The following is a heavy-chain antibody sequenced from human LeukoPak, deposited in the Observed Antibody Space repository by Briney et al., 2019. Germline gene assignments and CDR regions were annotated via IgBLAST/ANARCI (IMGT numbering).Heavy chain of an antibody. J-gene: IGHJ4*02. D-gene: IGHD2-2*01. CDR2: ISGSGGST. CDR1: GFTFSSYA. V-gene: IGHV3-23*01. Sequence: GGSLRLSCAASGFTFSSYAMSWVRQAPGKGLEWVSAISGSGGSTYYADSVKGRFTISRDNSKNTLYLQMNSLRAEDTAVYYCAKDQGRDIVVVPAAPCFDYWGQGTLVTVSS. CDR3: AKDQGRDIVVVPAAPCFDY.